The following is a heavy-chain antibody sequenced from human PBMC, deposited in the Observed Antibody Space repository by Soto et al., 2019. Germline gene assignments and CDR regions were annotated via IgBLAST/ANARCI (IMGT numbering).Heavy chain of an antibody. V-gene: IGHV4-59*01. CDR1: GGSISSYY. Sequence: SETLSLTCIVSGGSISSYYWSWIRQPPGKGLEWIGYIYYSGSTNYNPSLKSRVTISVDTSKNQFSLQLSSLNAADTAVYYCARGRARATYHGMDVWGQGTTVTVSS. D-gene: IGHD1-26*01. J-gene: IGHJ6*02. CDR2: IYYSGST. CDR3: ARGRARATYHGMDV.